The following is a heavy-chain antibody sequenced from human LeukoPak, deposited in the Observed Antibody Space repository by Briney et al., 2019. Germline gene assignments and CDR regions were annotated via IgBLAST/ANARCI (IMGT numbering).Heavy chain of an antibody. V-gene: IGHV3-30*02. CDR3: AKDFEYQLPSRVGYFDY. CDR2: IRYDGSNK. CDR1: GFTFSSYG. D-gene: IGHD2-2*01. J-gene: IGHJ4*02. Sequence: GGSLRLSCAASGFTFSSYGMHWVRQAPGKGLEWVAVIRYDGSNKYYADSVKGRFTISRDNSKNTLYLQMNSLRAEDTAVYYCAKDFEYQLPSRVGYFDYRGQGTLVTVSS.